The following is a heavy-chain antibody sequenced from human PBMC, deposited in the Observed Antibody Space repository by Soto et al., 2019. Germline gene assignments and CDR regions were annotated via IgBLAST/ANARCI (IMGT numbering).Heavy chain of an antibody. Sequence: QMQLVESGGGVVQPGRSLRLSCVASGFPFREFGMHWVRQAPGKGLEWVALISYDGSDYADSVKGRFTISRDDSRDTLFLHMDNLRPDDTVVYYCARRWNYYLDFWGQGTLVAVSS. J-gene: IGHJ4*02. V-gene: IGHV3-33*05. D-gene: IGHD1-1*01. CDR3: ARRWNYYLDF. CDR2: ISYDGSD. CDR1: GFPFREFG.